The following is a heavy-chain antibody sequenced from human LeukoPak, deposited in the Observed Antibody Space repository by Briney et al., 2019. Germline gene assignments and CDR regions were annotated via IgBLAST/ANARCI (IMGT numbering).Heavy chain of an antibody. CDR1: GFTFSSYW. CDR3: ARRGYSDSSGYDY. J-gene: IGHJ4*02. D-gene: IGHD3-22*01. Sequence: GGSLRLSCAASGFTFSSYWMSWVRQAPGKGLEWVANIKQDGSEKYYVDSVKGRFTISRDNAKNSLYLQMNSLRAEDTAVYYCARRGYSDSSGYDYWGQGTLVTVSS. CDR2: IKQDGSEK. V-gene: IGHV3-7*01.